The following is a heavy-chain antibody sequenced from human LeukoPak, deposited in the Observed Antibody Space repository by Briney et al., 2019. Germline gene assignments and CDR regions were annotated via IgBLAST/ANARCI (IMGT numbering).Heavy chain of an antibody. CDR3: ARDRFESFDY. V-gene: IGHV4-4*02. CDR1: GGSISSSNW. J-gene: IGHJ4*02. D-gene: IGHD3-16*01. Sequence: SETLSLTCAVSGGSISSSNWWSWVRQPPGKGLEWIGRIDASGSTKYNPSLKSRITISVERSKNQFSVRLGSVTAADTAVYYCARDRFESFDYWGRGTLVIVST. CDR2: IDASGST.